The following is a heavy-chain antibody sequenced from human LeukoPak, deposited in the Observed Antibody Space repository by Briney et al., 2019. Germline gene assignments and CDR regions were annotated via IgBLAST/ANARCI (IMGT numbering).Heavy chain of an antibody. D-gene: IGHD6-13*01. Sequence: KTGGSLRLSCAASGFTFSSYAMSWVRQAPGKGLEWVSAISGSGGSTYYADSVKGRFTISRDNSKNTLYLQMNSLRAEDTAVYYCAKAPIAAVEDSAYYWGQGTLVTVSS. V-gene: IGHV3-23*01. CDR3: AKAPIAAVEDSAYY. J-gene: IGHJ4*02. CDR2: ISGSGGST. CDR1: GFTFSSYA.